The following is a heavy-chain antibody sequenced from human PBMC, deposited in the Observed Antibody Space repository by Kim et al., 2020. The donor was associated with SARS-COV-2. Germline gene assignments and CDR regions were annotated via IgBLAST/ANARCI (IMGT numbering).Heavy chain of an antibody. Sequence: SETLSLTCTVSGGSISSSSYYWGWIRQPPGKGLEWIGSIYYSGSTYYNPSLKSRVTISVDTSKNQFSLKLSSVTAADTAVYYCARLSPVGATRNWFDPWGQGTLVTVSS. V-gene: IGHV4-39*01. D-gene: IGHD1-26*01. CDR2: IYYSGST. CDR3: ARLSPVGATRNWFDP. CDR1: GGSISSSSYY. J-gene: IGHJ5*02.